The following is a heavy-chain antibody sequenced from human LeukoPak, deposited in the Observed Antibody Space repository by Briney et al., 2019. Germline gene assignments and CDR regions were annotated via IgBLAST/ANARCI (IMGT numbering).Heavy chain of an antibody. CDR3: ARHTMVRGVIRY. V-gene: IGHV4-4*02. D-gene: IGHD3-10*01. CDR1: GGSISSSNW. J-gene: IGHJ4*02. Sequence: PSETLSLTCAVSGGSISSSNWWSWVRQPPGKGLEWIGEIYHSGRTNYTPSLKSRVTISVDKSKNQLSLKLSSVTAADTAVYYCARHTMVRGVIRYWGQGTLVTVSS. CDR2: IYHSGRT.